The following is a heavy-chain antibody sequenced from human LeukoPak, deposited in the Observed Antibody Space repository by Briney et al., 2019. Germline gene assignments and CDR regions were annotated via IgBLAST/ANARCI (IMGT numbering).Heavy chain of an antibody. CDR2: INPNSGGT. Sequence: ASVKVSCKASGYTFTGYYMHWVRQAPGQGLEWMGWINPNSGGTNYAQKFQGRVTMTRDTSISTAYMELSRLRSDDTAVYYCARAMVRALEVPWFDPWGQGTLVTVSS. CDR1: GYTFTGYY. D-gene: IGHD3-10*01. CDR3: ARAMVRALEVPWFDP. V-gene: IGHV1-2*02. J-gene: IGHJ5*02.